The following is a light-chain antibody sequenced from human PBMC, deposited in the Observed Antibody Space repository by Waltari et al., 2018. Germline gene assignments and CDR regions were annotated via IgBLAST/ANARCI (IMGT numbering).Light chain of an antibody. V-gene: IGKV3-11*01. J-gene: IGKJ4*01. CDR3: QQRSNWPLT. CDR2: DAS. Sequence: EIVLTQSPATLSLSPGARATLSCRASQSVSSYLAWYQQKPGQAPRLLIYDASNRATGIPARFSGSGSGTDFTRTISSLEPEDFAVYDCQQRSNWPLTFGGGTKVEIK. CDR1: QSVSSY.